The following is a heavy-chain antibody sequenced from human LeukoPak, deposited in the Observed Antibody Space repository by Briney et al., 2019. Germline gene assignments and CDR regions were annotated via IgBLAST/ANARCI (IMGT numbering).Heavy chain of an antibody. CDR3: ARGGDGDILTGLVFDY. CDR2: ISAYNGNT. Sequence: ASVKVSCKASGYRFTSYGISWVRQAPGQGLEWMGWISAYNGNTNYAQKLQGRVTMTTDTSTSTAYMELRSLRSDDTAVYYCARGGDGDILTGLVFDYWGQGTLVTVSS. J-gene: IGHJ4*02. CDR1: GYRFTSYG. V-gene: IGHV1-18*01. D-gene: IGHD3-9*01.